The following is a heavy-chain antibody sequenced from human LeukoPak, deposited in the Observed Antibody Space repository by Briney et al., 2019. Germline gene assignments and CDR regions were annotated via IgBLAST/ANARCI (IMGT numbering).Heavy chain of an antibody. V-gene: IGHV3-33*01. D-gene: IGHD3-10*01. CDR2: IWHDGSYE. CDR1: GFTFRSYG. Sequence: PGRSLSLSCAASGFTFRSYGMHWVRQAPGKGLEWVAVIWHDGSYEYYADSVKGRFTISRDNSKNTLYLQMNSLRAEDTAVYYCARDLIGRYTFDYCGQGTLVTVSS. CDR3: ARDLIGRYTFDY. J-gene: IGHJ4*02.